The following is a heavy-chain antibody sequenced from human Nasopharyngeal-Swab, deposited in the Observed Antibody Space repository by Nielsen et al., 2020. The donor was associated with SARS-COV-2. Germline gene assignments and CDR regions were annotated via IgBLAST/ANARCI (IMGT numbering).Heavy chain of an antibody. D-gene: IGHD5-18*01. CDR1: GFTFSSYA. J-gene: IGHJ4*02. V-gene: IGHV3-30*04. CDR2: ISYDGSNK. Sequence: GESLKISCAAFGFTFSSYAMHWVRQAPGKGLEWVAVISYDGSNKYYADSVKGRFTISRDNSKTTLYLQMNSLRAEDTAVYYCARDQLGDTAMVTLDYWGQGTLVTVSS. CDR3: ARDQLGDTAMVTLDY.